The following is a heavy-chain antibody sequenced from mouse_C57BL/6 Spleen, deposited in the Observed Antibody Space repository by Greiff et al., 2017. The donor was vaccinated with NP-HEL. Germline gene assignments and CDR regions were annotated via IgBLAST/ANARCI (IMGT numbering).Heavy chain of an antibody. CDR2: INPYNGGT. D-gene: IGHD1-1*01. Sequence: EVQLQQSGPVLVKPGASVKMSCKASGYTFTDYYMNWVKQSHGKSLEWIGVINPYNGGTSYNQKFKGKATLTVDKSSSTAYMELNSLTSEDSAVYYCARGPLYYGSSYEAWFAYWGQGTLVTVSA. CDR3: ARGPLYYGSSYEAWFAY. V-gene: IGHV1-19*01. CDR1: GYTFTDYY. J-gene: IGHJ3*01.